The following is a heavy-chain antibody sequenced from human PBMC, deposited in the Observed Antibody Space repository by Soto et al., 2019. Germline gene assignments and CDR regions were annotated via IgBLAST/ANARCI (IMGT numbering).Heavy chain of an antibody. V-gene: IGHV1-3*01. J-gene: IGHJ4*02. CDR2: IDAGNDNT. D-gene: IGHD4-4*01. Sequence: QVQLVQSGAEVKKPGASVKGSCKASGYTLSTYAVHWLRQAPGQRLEWMGRIDAGNDNTKYSQNFQGRVTITTDTSARTAYMELSSLQSEDTAIYYCARERSNYSSTFDYWGKGTLVTGSS. CDR1: GYTLSTYA. CDR3: ARERSNYSSTFDY.